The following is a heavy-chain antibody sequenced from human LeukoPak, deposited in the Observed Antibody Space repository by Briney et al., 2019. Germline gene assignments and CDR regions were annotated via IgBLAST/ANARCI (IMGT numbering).Heavy chain of an antibody. CDR1: GGSISSYY. J-gene: IGHJ4*02. CDR2: IYTSGST. D-gene: IGHD2-2*01. V-gene: IGHV4-4*07. CDR3: ARHGNVVVVPAAKGFDY. Sequence: SETLSLTCTVSGGSISSYYWSWIRQPAGKGLEWIGRIYTSGSTNYNPSLKSRVTMSVDTSKNQFSLKLSSVMAADTAVYYCARHGNVVVVPAAKGFDYWGQGTQVTVSS.